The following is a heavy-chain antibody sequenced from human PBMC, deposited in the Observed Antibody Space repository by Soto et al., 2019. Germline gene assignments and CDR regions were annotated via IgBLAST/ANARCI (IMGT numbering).Heavy chain of an antibody. CDR2: MNPNGGNT. J-gene: IGHJ6*03. D-gene: IGHD5-12*01. Sequence: ASVKVSCKASGYTFTSYDINWVRQATGQGLEWMGWMNPNGGNTDYAQKFQGRVTMTRDTSIRTVYMELSRLRSDDTAVYYCARESGGATATLDYYYFYMDVWGEGTTVTVSS. CDR1: GYTFTSYD. V-gene: IGHV1-8*01. CDR3: ARESGGATATLDYYYFYMDV.